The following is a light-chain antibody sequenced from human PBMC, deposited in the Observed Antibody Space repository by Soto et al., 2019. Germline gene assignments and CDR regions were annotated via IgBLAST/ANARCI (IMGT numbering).Light chain of an antibody. CDR1: QTVSSSY. Sequence: EIVLTQSPGTLSLSPGERATLSCRASQTVSSSYSAWYQQKPGQAPRLLIYGASTRAAGIPDRFSGSGSGTDFTLTISRLEPEDFAVYYCQQYGRSPPVKFGQGTKVEIK. CDR2: GAS. J-gene: IGKJ1*01. CDR3: QQYGRSPPVK. V-gene: IGKV3-20*01.